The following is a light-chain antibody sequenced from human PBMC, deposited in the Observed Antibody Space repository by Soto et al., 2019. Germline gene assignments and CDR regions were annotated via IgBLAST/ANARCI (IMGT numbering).Light chain of an antibody. CDR1: QSVNSY. V-gene: IGKV3-15*01. J-gene: IGKJ4*01. Sequence: EIVLTQSPATLSLSPGERATLSCMASQSVNSYLAWYQQKPGQAPRLLIFATSTRATGIPARFSGSGSGTEFTLTISSLQSEDSAVYYCQQYNNWPLTFGGGTKV. CDR3: QQYNNWPLT. CDR2: ATS.